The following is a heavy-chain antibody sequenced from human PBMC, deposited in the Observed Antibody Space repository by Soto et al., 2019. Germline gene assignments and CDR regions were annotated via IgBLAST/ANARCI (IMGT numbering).Heavy chain of an antibody. V-gene: IGHV1-69*13. Sequence: ASVKVSCKASGGTFSSYAISWVRQAPGQGLEWMGGIIPIFGTANYAQKFQGRVTITADESTSTAYMELSSLRSEDTAVYYCARARGVATIRAPQLVFPFDYWGQGTLVTVSS. CDR1: GGTFSSYA. J-gene: IGHJ4*02. CDR2: IIPIFGTA. D-gene: IGHD5-12*01. CDR3: ARARGVATIRAPQLVFPFDY.